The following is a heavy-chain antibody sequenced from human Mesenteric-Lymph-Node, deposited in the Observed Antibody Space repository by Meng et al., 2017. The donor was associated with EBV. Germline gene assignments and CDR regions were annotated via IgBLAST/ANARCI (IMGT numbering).Heavy chain of an antibody. D-gene: IGHD2-15*01. V-gene: IGHV1-8*01. CDR2: MNHNSGAT. J-gene: IGHJ4*02. Sequence: HVQRVQVGGEGKKVGGEWKVVVKDSGYSCTSKDINWVRQATGQGLDWMGWMNHNSGATGSTQKFQGIRTMTRYPSFSTEYMELNSLTSEDTDVYHCSRECKDDVQDYWGQGTLVTVSS. CDR1: GYSCTSKD. CDR3: SRECKDDVQDY.